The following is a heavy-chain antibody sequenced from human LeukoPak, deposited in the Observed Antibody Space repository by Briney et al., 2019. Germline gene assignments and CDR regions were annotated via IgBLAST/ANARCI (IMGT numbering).Heavy chain of an antibody. CDR2: ISYDGSNK. CDR3: ATQLHAGYSSGWYFDY. Sequence: GGSLLLSCAASGFTFSSYGMHWVRQAPGKGLEWVAVISYDGSNKYYADSVKGRFTISRDNSKNTLYLQMNSLRAEDTAVYYCATQLHAGYSSGWYFDYWGQGTLVTVSS. V-gene: IGHV3-30*03. CDR1: GFTFSSYG. J-gene: IGHJ4*02. D-gene: IGHD6-19*01.